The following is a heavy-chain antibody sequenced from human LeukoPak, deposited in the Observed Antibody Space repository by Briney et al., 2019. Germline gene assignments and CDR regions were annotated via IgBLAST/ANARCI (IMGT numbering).Heavy chain of an antibody. D-gene: IGHD1-1*01. V-gene: IGHV1-69*05. J-gene: IGHJ4*02. Sequence: SVKVSCKASGYTFTSYGISWVRQAPGQGLEWMGGIIPIFGTANYAQKFQGRVTITTDESTSTAYMELSSLRSEDTAVYYCARVLDGYFDYWGQGTLVTVSS. CDR2: IIPIFGTA. CDR3: ARVLDGYFDY. CDR1: GYTFTSYG.